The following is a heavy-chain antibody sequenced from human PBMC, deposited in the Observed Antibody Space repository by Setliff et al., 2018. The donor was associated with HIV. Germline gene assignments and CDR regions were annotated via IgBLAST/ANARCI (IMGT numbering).Heavy chain of an antibody. J-gene: IGHJ6*03. CDR2: TRNKVNSYTT. CDR3: ARGRLLWSGSYYYYYRDV. D-gene: IGHD3-10*01. Sequence: GGSLRLSCAASGFTFSDHYMDWVRQAPGKGLEWVGRTRNKVNSYTTEYAASVKGRFTISRDDSKNSLYLQMNSLKTEDTAVYYCARGRLLWSGSYYYYYRDVWGKGTTVTVSS. V-gene: IGHV3-72*01. CDR1: GFTFSDHY.